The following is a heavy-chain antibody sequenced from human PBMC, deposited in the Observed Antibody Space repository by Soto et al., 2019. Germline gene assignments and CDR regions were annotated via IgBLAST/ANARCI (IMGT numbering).Heavy chain of an antibody. D-gene: IGHD3-16*02. V-gene: IGHV4-61*01. Sequence: QVQLQESGPGLVKPSETLSLTCTVSGGSVSSATYYWSWIRQPPGKGLEWIGYIYYRGNTYYNPSLKSRATISVDTSKNQFSLRVNSVTAADTAVYYCARDGEVIKTGLDYWGLGTLVTVSS. CDR1: GGSVSSATYY. J-gene: IGHJ4*02. CDR3: ARDGEVIKTGLDY. CDR2: IYYRGNT.